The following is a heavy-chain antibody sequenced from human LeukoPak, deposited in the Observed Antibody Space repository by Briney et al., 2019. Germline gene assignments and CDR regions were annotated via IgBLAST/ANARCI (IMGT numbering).Heavy chain of an antibody. V-gene: IGHV3-23*01. D-gene: IGHD5-24*01. Sequence: GGSLRLSCAASAFTFNSHAMSWVRQAPGKGLEWVSTISAGDSTYYPDSVKGRFIISRDNAKTSLYLQMNSLRAEDTALYYCAKDLGPGSMATSPGFDYWGQGTLVTVSS. CDR3: AKDLGPGSMATSPGFDY. CDR2: ISAGDST. CDR1: AFTFNSHA. J-gene: IGHJ4*02.